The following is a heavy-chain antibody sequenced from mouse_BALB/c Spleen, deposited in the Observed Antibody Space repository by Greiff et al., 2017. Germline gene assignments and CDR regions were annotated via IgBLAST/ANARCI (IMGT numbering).Heavy chain of an antibody. CDR3: ARTNWEDYFDY. CDR2: ISYSGST. J-gene: IGHJ2*01. D-gene: IGHD4-1*01. V-gene: IGHV3-2*02. CDR1: GYSITSDYA. Sequence: EVQGVESGPGLVKPSQSLSLTCTVTGYSITSDYAWNWIRQFPGNKLEWMGYISYSGSTSYNPSLKSRISITRDTSKNQFFLQLNSVTTEDTATYYCARTNWEDYFDYWGQGTTLTVSS.